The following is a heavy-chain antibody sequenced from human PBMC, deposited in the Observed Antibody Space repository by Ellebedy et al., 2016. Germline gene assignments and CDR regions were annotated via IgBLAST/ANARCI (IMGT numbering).Heavy chain of an antibody. D-gene: IGHD1-14*01. V-gene: IGHV2-5*01. CDR2: IYGHDDK. CDR1: GFSLDTSAVV. CDR3: AHRSTNREVDY. Sequence: SGPTLVKPTQTLTLTCTFSGFSLDTSAVVVGWIRQPPGKALEWLSFIYGHDDKRYRPSLRSRLTITKDTSKNQVVLTMTNMDPVDTGTYFCAHRSTNREVDYWGQGTLVIVSS. J-gene: IGHJ4*02.